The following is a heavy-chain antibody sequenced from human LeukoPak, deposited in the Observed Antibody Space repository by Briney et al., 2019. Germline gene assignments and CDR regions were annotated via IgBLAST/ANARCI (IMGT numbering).Heavy chain of an antibody. CDR3: ARTAGIAAAADFDY. V-gene: IGHV3-33*01. Sequence: GGSLRLSCAASGFTFSSYGMHWVRQAPGKGLEWAAVIWYDGSNKYYADSVKGRFTISRDNSKNTLYLQMNSLRAEDTAVYYCARTAGIAAAADFDYWGQGTLVTVSS. CDR1: GFTFSSYG. D-gene: IGHD6-13*01. CDR2: IWYDGSNK. J-gene: IGHJ4*02.